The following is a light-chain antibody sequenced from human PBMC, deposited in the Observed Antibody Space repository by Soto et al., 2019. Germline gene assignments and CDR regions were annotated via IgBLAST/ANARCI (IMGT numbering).Light chain of an antibody. J-gene: IGKJ5*01. CDR1: QSVLYTAINKNY. V-gene: IGKV4-1*01. CDR3: QQYFTTPIT. CDR2: WAS. Sequence: DTVMTQSPDSLTVSLGERATINCKSSQSVLYTAINKNYLGWYQQKPGQPPKLLIYWASTRASGVPDRFIGSASGTDFTLTISSLQPEGAAVYYCQQYFTTPITFGQGTRLEI.